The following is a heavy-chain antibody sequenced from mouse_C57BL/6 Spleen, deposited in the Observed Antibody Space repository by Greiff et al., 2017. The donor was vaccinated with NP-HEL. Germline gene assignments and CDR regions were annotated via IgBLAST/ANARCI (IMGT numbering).Heavy chain of an antibody. J-gene: IGHJ3*01. V-gene: IGHV14-4*01. Sequence: VQLKESGAELVRPGASVKLSCTASGFNIKDDYMHWVKQRPEQGLEWIGWIDPENGDTEYASKFQGKATITADTSSNTAYLQLSSLTSEDTAVYYCTTRTTVVAPYWGQGTLVTVSA. CDR2: IDPENGDT. D-gene: IGHD1-1*01. CDR1: GFNIKDDY. CDR3: TTRTTVVAPY.